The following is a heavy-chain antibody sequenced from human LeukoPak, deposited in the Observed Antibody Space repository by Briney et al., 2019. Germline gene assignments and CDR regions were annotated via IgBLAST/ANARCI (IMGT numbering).Heavy chain of an antibody. Sequence: SETLSLTCAVYGGSFSGYYWSWIRQPPGKGPEWIGEINHSGSTNYNPSLKSRVTISVDTSKNQFSLKLSSVAAADTAVYYCAGSRGHGVDYWGQGTLVTVSS. CDR3: AGSRGHGVDY. D-gene: IGHD3-10*01. CDR1: GGSFSGYY. CDR2: INHSGST. V-gene: IGHV4-34*01. J-gene: IGHJ4*02.